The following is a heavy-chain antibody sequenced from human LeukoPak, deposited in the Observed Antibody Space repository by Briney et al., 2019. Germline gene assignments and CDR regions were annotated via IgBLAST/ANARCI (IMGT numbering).Heavy chain of an antibody. V-gene: IGHV3-23*01. CDR1: GFTFISYG. D-gene: IGHD6-13*01. Sequence: GGTLRLSCAASGFTFISYGMSWVRQAPGKGLEWVSAISASGGNTYYADSVKGRFTISRDNAKNSLYLQMNSLVAEDTAMYYCATGYSTLNWGQGTLVTVSS. CDR2: ISASGGNT. J-gene: IGHJ4*02. CDR3: ATGYSTLN.